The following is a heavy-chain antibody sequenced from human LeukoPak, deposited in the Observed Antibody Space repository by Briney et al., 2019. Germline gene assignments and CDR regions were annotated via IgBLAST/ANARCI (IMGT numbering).Heavy chain of an antibody. J-gene: IGHJ5*02. CDR3: ARAHRDSSSWYFIGGGNWFDP. D-gene: IGHD6-13*01. CDR1: GYSISSGYY. CDR2: IYHSGST. Sequence: NSSETLSLTCTVSGYSISSGYYWGWIRQPPGKRLEWIGSIYHSGSTYYNPSLKSRVTISVDTSKNQFSLKLSSVTAADTAVYYCARAHRDSSSWYFIGGGNWFDPGGQGTLVTVSS. V-gene: IGHV4-38-2*02.